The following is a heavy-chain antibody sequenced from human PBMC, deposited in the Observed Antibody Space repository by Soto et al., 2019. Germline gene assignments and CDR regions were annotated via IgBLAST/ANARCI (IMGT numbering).Heavy chain of an antibody. V-gene: IGHV3-23*01. Sequence: GGSLRLSCAASGFTFSSYAMSWVRQAPGKGLEWVSAISGSGGSTYYADSVKGRFTISRDNSKNTLYLQMNSLRAEDTAVYYCAKVGYGEPDGRISRFDYWGQGTLVTVSS. D-gene: IGHD2-21*01. CDR2: ISGSGGST. CDR3: AKVGYGEPDGRISRFDY. CDR1: GFTFSSYA. J-gene: IGHJ4*02.